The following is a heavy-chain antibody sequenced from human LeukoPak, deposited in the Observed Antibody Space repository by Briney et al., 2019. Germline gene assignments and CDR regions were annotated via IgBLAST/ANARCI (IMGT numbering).Heavy chain of an antibody. Sequence: PSETLSLTCTVSSGSISSYYWSWIRQPPGKGLEWIGYIYYSGSTNYNPSLKSRVTISVDTSKNQFSLKLSSVTAADTAVYYCARAYYGSGSYYNGDAFDIWGQGTMVTVSS. V-gene: IGHV4-59*01. CDR1: SGSISSYY. J-gene: IGHJ3*02. CDR2: IYYSGST. D-gene: IGHD3-10*01. CDR3: ARAYYGSGSYYNGDAFDI.